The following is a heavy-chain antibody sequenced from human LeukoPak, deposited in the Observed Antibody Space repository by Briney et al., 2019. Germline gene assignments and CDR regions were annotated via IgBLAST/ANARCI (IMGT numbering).Heavy chain of an antibody. Sequence: GGSLRLSCAASGFTFSSYEMNWVRQAPGKGLEWVSYISSSGSTIYYAGSVKGRFTISRDNAKNSLYLQMNSLRAEDTAVYYCARDQSIYDSSGTPHWGQGTLVTVSS. CDR3: ARDQSIYDSSGTPH. V-gene: IGHV3-48*03. J-gene: IGHJ4*02. CDR2: ISSSGSTI. D-gene: IGHD3-22*01. CDR1: GFTFSSYE.